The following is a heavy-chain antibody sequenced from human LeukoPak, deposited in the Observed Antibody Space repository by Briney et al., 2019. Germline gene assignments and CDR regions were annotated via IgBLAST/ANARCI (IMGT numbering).Heavy chain of an antibody. D-gene: IGHD3-22*01. CDR1: GGSISSYY. V-gene: IGHV4-59*08. CDR2: IYYSGST. J-gene: IGHJ4*02. CDR3: ARGSMYYYDSSGYYQTGSFDY. Sequence: SETLSLTCTVSGGSISSYYWSWIRQPPGKGLEWIGYIYYSGSTNYNPSLKSRVTISVDTSKNQFSLKLSSVTAADTAVYYCARGSMYYYDSSGYYQTGSFDYWGQGTLVTVSS.